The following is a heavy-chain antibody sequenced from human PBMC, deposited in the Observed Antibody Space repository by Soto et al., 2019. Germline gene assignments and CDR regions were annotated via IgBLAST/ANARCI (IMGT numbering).Heavy chain of an antibody. V-gene: IGHV1-8*01. CDR1: GYTFTSYD. CDR3: ARGGLCDYDILTGYYSYYYYYGMDV. CDR2: MNPNSGNT. Sequence: ASVKVSCKASGYTFTSYDINWVRQATGQGLEWMGWMNPNSGNTGYAQKFQGRVTMTRNTSISTAYMELSSLRSEDTAVYYCARGGLCDYDILTGYYSYYYYYGMDVWGQGTTVTVSS. D-gene: IGHD3-9*01. J-gene: IGHJ6*02.